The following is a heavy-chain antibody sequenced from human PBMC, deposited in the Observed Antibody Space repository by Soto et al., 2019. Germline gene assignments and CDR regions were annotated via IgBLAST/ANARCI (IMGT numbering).Heavy chain of an antibody. Sequence: QITLKESGPALVKPTQTLTLTCTFSGFSLGTSGVGVGWIRQPPGKALEWLALIYWDGEKRYSPSQKSRLAITTDTSKNQVVLTMTNLDPVDTATYYCAHFIVVPPSDVFDVWGQGTMVAVSS. CDR2: IYWDGEK. J-gene: IGHJ3*01. D-gene: IGHD2-2*01. V-gene: IGHV2-5*02. CDR1: GFSLGTSGVG. CDR3: AHFIVVPPSDVFDV.